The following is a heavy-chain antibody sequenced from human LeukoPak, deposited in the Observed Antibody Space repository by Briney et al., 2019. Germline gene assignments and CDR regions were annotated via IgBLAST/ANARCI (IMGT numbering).Heavy chain of an antibody. J-gene: IGHJ6*02. CDR2: INYSGST. Sequence: PSETLSLTCTVSGGSISSGGHYWSWIRQHPGEGLEWIGYINYSGSTYYNPSLKSRVTISVDTSQNQFSLKLSSVTAADTAVYYCARDEAIFGAGYYYGMDVWGQGTTVTVSS. CDR1: GGSISSGGHY. D-gene: IGHD3-3*01. V-gene: IGHV4-31*03. CDR3: ARDEAIFGAGYYYGMDV.